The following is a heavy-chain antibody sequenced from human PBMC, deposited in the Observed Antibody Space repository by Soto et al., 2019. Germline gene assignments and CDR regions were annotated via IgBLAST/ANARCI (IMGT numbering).Heavy chain of an antibody. D-gene: IGHD3-16*01. CDR3: AKVMITFGGVRPWFDY. CDR1: GFTFSSYG. Sequence: PGGSLRLSCAASGFTFSSYGMHWVRQAPGKGLEWVAVISYDGSNKYYADSVKGRFTISRDNSKNTLYLQMNSLRAEDTAVYYCAKVMITFGGVRPWFDYWGQGTLVTVSS. V-gene: IGHV3-30*18. CDR2: ISYDGSNK. J-gene: IGHJ4*02.